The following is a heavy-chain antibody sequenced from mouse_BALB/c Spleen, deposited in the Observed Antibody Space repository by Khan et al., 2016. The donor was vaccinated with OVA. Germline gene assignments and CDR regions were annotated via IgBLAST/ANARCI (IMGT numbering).Heavy chain of an antibody. CDR1: GYSFTGYT. CDR2: INPYNGGT. Sequence: VQLQQSGPELVKPGASMKISCKASGYSFTGYTMNWVKQSHGKNLEWIGLINPYNGGTSYNQKFKGKATLTVDKSSSTAYMELLSRTSEDSAVYYSAREGYRYDGAWFAYWGQGTLVTVSA. D-gene: IGHD2-14*01. J-gene: IGHJ3*01. CDR3: AREGYRYDGAWFAY. V-gene: IGHV1-18*01.